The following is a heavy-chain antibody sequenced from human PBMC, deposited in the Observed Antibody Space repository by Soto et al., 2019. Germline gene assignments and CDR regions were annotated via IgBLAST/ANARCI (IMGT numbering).Heavy chain of an antibody. D-gene: IGHD3-16*01. CDR2: ISSSSISI. Sequence: EVQLVESGGGLGQPGGSLRLSCAASGFTFSTYEMNWVRQAPGKGLEWVSSISSSSISIHYADSVKGRVTISRDNAKNSLYLQMNSLRAEDTAVYYCSTRLRNRGYWGQGTLVTVSS. CDR3: STRLRNRGY. V-gene: IGHV3-48*03. J-gene: IGHJ4*02. CDR1: GFTFSTYE.